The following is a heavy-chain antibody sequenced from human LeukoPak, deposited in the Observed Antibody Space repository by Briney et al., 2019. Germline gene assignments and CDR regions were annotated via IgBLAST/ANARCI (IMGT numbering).Heavy chain of an antibody. V-gene: IGHV4-61*01. Sequence: SETLSLTCTVSGYLISSGYYWGWIRQPPGKGLEWIGYIYYSGSTNYNPSLKSRVTISVDTSKNQFSLKLGSVTAADTAVYYCARELHGDYATHGMDVWGQGTTVTVSS. J-gene: IGHJ6*02. CDR1: GYLISSGYY. CDR3: ARELHGDYATHGMDV. D-gene: IGHD4-17*01. CDR2: IYYSGST.